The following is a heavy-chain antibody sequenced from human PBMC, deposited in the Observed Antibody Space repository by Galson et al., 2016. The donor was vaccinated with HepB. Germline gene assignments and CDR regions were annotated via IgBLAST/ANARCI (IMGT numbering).Heavy chain of an antibody. D-gene: IGHD4-23*01. CDR2: IWYDGTKK. J-gene: IGHJ6*02. CDR1: NFSLNDYG. CDR3: ARDFDAVVNPNYYYYGMDV. V-gene: IGHV3-33*01. Sequence: SLRLSCAASNFSLNDYGLHWARQAPGEGLEWVANIWYDGTKKYYAESVKGRFFISRDTPKNELYLEMNSLRVDDTGIYYCARDFDAVVNPNYYYYGMDVWGRGTAVTVSS.